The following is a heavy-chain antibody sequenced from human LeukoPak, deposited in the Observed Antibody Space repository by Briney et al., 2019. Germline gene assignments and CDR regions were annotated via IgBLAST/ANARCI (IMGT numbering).Heavy chain of an antibody. CDR2: INPNSGGT. CDR1: GYTFTGYY. Sequence: ASVTVSCKASGYTFTGYYMHWVRQAPGQGLEWMGRINPNSGGTNYAQKFQGRVTMTRDTSISTAYMELSRLRSDDTAVYYCARGGVATSPFDYWGQGTPVTVSS. V-gene: IGHV1-2*06. J-gene: IGHJ4*02. D-gene: IGHD5-12*01. CDR3: ARGGVATSPFDY.